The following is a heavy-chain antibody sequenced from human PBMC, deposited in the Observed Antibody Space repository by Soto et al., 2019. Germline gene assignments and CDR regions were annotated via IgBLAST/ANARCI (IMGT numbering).Heavy chain of an antibody. Sequence: QVQLQESGPGLVKPSQTLSLTCSVSGVSISSAAAYYCSWIRQHPGKGLEWIGYIQNSASTYFSPSLKSRATMSVDTSKNQYSLMLRSVTAADTAMYFCAISRSGSLDSWGQGTMVTVSS. V-gene: IGHV4-31*03. D-gene: IGHD6-19*01. CDR3: AISRSGSLDS. J-gene: IGHJ5*01. CDR1: GVSISSAAAYY. CDR2: IQNSAST.